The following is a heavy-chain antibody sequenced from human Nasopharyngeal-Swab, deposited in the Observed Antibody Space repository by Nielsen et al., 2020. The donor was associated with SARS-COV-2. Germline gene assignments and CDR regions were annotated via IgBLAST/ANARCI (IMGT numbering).Heavy chain of an antibody. CDR1: GFTFSSYG. CDR3: ARDSRRITIFGVARVYYGMDV. Sequence: GESLKISCAASGFTFSSYGMHWVRQAPGKGLEWVAVIWYDGSNKYYADSVKGRFTISRDNSKNMLYLQMNSLRAEDTAVYYCARDSRRITIFGVARVYYGMDVWGQGTTVTVSS. D-gene: IGHD3-3*01. CDR2: IWYDGSNK. J-gene: IGHJ6*02. V-gene: IGHV3-33*01.